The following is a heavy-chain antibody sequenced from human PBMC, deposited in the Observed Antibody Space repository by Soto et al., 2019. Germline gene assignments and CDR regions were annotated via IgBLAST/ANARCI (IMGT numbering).Heavy chain of an antibody. D-gene: IGHD3-22*01. CDR3: ARDVTSSTYYYLSPGGFDP. CDR1: GFTFSSYS. Sequence: PGGSLRLSCAASGFTFSSYSMNRVRQAPGKGLEWVSSISSSSSYIYYADSVKGRFTISRDNAKNSLYLQMNSLRAEDTAVYYCARDVTSSTYYYLSPGGFDPWGQGTLVTVSS. CDR2: ISSSSSYI. J-gene: IGHJ5*02. V-gene: IGHV3-21*01.